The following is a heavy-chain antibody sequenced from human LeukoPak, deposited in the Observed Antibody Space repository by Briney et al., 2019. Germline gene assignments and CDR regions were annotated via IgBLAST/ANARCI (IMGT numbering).Heavy chain of an antibody. CDR1: GFTFSSYS. J-gene: IGHJ4*02. CDR3: ARRRSSFDY. D-gene: IGHD6-6*01. V-gene: IGHV3-30-3*01. CDR2: ISYDGSNK. Sequence: GRSLRLSCAASGFTFSSYSMHGVRQAPGKGLEWVAVISYDGSNKYYADSVKGRFTISRDNSKNTLYLQMNSLRAEDTAVYYCARRRSSFDYWGQGTLVTVSS.